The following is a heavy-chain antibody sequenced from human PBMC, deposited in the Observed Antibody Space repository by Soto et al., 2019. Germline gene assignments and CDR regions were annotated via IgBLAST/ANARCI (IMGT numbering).Heavy chain of an antibody. V-gene: IGHV4-4*02. Sequence: QVQLQESGPGLVKPSGTLSLTCAVSGGSISSRNWWSWVRQPPGKGLEWIGEIHHSGSTNYNPSLKSRVTISVDRSKNRFSLKMSSVTAADTVVYSCASAYDYDSSGYPDWGQGTLVTVSS. J-gene: IGHJ4*02. D-gene: IGHD3-22*01. CDR3: ASAYDYDSSGYPD. CDR1: GGSISSRNW. CDR2: IHHSGST.